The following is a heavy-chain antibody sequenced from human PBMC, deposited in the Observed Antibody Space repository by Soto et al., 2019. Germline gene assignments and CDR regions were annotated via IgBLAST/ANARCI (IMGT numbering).Heavy chain of an antibody. CDR3: AQLQYCSGVSCPAGGAYYYGMDV. D-gene: IGHD2-15*01. CDR1: GFTFSSYG. J-gene: IGHJ6*02. CDR2: ISYDGSNK. Sequence: QVQLVESGGGVVQPGRSLRLSCAASGFTFSSYGMHWVRQAPGKGLEWVAVISYDGSNKYYADSVKGRFTISRDNSKNTLYLQMNSLRAEDTAVYYCAQLQYCSGVSCPAGGAYYYGMDVWGQGTTVTVSS. V-gene: IGHV3-30*03.